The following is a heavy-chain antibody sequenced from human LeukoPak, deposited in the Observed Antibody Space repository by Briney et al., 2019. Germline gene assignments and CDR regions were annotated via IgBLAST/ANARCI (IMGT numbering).Heavy chain of an antibody. CDR3: ARDAGSSSDEKYDY. V-gene: IGHV4-38-2*02. CDR1: GYSISSGFY. D-gene: IGHD6-13*01. J-gene: IGHJ4*02. Sequence: SETLSLTCTVSGYSISSGFYWGWIRQPPGKGLEWIGSIYHSGSTYYNPSLKSRVTLSVDTSKNQFSLNLSPMTAADTAVYYCARDAGSSSDEKYDYWGQGTLVTVSS. CDR2: IYHSGST.